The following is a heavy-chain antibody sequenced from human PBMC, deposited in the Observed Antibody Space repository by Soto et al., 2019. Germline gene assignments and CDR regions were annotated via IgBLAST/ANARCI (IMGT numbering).Heavy chain of an antibody. CDR2: ISGSGFTP. Sequence: GGSLRLSCAASGFTFNTYAMSWVRQAPGKGLEWVSGISGSGFTPYYADSVKGRFTISRDNSRKTVYLQMDSLRAEDTAIYYCAKNWGGIPSGYFGYWGLGTLVTVSS. V-gene: IGHV3-23*01. CDR3: AKNWGGIPSGYFGY. J-gene: IGHJ4*02. D-gene: IGHD3-16*01. CDR1: GFTFNTYA.